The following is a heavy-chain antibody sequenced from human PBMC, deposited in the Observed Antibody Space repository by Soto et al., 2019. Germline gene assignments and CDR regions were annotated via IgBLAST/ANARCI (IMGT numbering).Heavy chain of an antibody. CDR1: GYAFTSYG. J-gene: IGHJ3*02. D-gene: IGHD3-3*01. Sequence: ASVKVSCKASGYAFTSYGISWVRQAPGQGLEWMGWNSAYNGNTNYAQKLQGRVTMTTDTSTSTAYMELRSLRSDDTAVYYCSRGEDYDFWSGYAPYDAFDIWGQGTMVTVSS. V-gene: IGHV1-18*01. CDR3: SRGEDYDFWSGYAPYDAFDI. CDR2: NSAYNGNT.